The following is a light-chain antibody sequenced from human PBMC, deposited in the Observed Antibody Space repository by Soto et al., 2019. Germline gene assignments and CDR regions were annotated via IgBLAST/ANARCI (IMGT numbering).Light chain of an antibody. CDR1: QLISSW. CDR2: AAS. CDR3: QQANSFPLT. J-gene: IGKJ4*01. Sequence: DIQMTQSPSSVSASIGDRVTITCRATQLISSWLAWYQQKPGKAPSLLIYAASNLQSGVPSRFSGSGSGTDFTLTISSLQPEDFATYYCQQANSFPLTFGGGTKVEIK. V-gene: IGKV1-12*01.